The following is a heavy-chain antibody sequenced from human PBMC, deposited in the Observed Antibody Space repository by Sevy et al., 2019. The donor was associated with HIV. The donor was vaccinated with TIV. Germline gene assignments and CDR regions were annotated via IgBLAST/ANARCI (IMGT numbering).Heavy chain of an antibody. Sequence: SETLSLTCTVSGGSISSSSYYWGWIRQPPGKGLEWIGSIYYSGSTYYNPSLKSRVTISVDTSKNQFSLKLGSVTAADTAVYYCARQGGSVLLWFGELSRLSLPDGMDVWGQGTTVTVSS. J-gene: IGHJ6*02. V-gene: IGHV4-39*01. CDR1: GGSISSSSYY. CDR3: ARQGGSVLLWFGELSRLSLPDGMDV. CDR2: IYYSGST. D-gene: IGHD3-10*01.